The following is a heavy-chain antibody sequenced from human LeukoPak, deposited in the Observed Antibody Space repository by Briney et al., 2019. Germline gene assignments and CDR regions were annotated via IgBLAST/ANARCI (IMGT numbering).Heavy chain of an antibody. V-gene: IGHV5-51*01. CDR2: IHPADSDT. Sequence: GESLKISCKASGYTFTSYWIGWVRQMPGKGLEWMGIIHPADSDTRYSPSFQGQVTISADKSISTAYLQWSSLKASDTAMYYCARRGDGYNLEGGFDYWGQGTLVTVSS. J-gene: IGHJ4*02. CDR3: ARRGDGYNLEGGFDY. D-gene: IGHD5-24*01. CDR1: GYTFTSYW.